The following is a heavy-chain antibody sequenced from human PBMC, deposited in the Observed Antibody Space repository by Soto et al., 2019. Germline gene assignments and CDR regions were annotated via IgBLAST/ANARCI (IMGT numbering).Heavy chain of an antibody. J-gene: IGHJ5*02. CDR3: AREIYWGGYEFDP. Sequence: EVQLVESGGGLVQPGGSLRLSCAASGFTFSGYEMNWVRQAPGKGLEWVSYISSSGSTIYYADSVKGRFTISRDNAKNSLYLQMHSLRAEDTAVYYCAREIYWGGYEFDPWGQGTLVTVSS. D-gene: IGHD5-12*01. CDR2: ISSSGSTI. V-gene: IGHV3-48*03. CDR1: GFTFSGYE.